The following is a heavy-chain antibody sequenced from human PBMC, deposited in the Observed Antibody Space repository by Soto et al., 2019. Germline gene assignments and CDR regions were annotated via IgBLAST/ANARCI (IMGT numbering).Heavy chain of an antibody. Sequence: GGSLRLSCAASGFTFSSYAMHWVRQAPGKGLEWVAVISYDGSNKYYADSVKGRFTISRDNSKNTLYLQMSSLRAEDTAVYYCARASDILNYYYGMDVWGQGTTVTVSS. CDR1: GFTFSSYA. CDR3: ARASDILNYYYGMDV. CDR2: ISYDGSNK. V-gene: IGHV3-30-3*01. J-gene: IGHJ6*02. D-gene: IGHD3-9*01.